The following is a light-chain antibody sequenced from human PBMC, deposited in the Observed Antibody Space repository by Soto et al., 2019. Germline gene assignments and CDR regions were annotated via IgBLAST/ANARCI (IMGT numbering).Light chain of an antibody. CDR1: QSVSSNY. CDR2: GAS. V-gene: IGKV3-20*01. J-gene: IGKJ4*01. CDR3: QQYGSSPLT. Sequence: ELVLTQSPGTLSLSPGERATLSCRASQSVSSNYLAWYQQKPGQAPRLLIYGASSRATGIPDRVSGSGSGTDFTLTISRLEPEDFAVYYCQQYGSSPLTFGGGTKVEIK.